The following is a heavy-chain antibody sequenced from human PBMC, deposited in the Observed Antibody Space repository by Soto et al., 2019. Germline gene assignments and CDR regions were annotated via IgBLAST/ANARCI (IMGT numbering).Heavy chain of an antibody. CDR3: ARSIVVVTAIDAFGI. CDR2: INAGNGNT. J-gene: IGHJ3*02. Sequence: ASVKISCKASGYTFTSYAMHWVRQAPGQRLEWMGWINAGNGNTKYSQKFQGRVTITRDTSASTAYMELSSLRSEDTAVYYCARSIVVVTAIDAFGIWGQGKIVTV. CDR1: GYTFTSYA. V-gene: IGHV1-3*01. D-gene: IGHD2-21*02.